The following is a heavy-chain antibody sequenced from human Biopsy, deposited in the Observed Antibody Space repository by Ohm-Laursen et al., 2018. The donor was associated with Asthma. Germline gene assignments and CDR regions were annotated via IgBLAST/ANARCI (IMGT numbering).Heavy chain of an antibody. J-gene: IGHJ4*02. CDR2: MSFDGTNK. Sequence: RSLSLTCSAFGFSFSNYGMHWVRQAPGKGLDWVAVMSFDGTNKNYTDSVKGRFTISRDNSMNTLHLEMNSLRAEETAVYFCAKEVFPGWELRRGPDSWGQGTLVTVSS. CDR3: AKEVFPGWELRRGPDS. CDR1: GFSFSNYG. D-gene: IGHD1-26*01. V-gene: IGHV3-30*18.